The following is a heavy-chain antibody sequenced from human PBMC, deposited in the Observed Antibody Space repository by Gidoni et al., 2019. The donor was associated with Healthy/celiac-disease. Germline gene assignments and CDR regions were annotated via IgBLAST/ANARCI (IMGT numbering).Heavy chain of an antibody. V-gene: IGHV3-23*01. CDR1: GFTFSSYA. D-gene: IGHD3-10*01. Sequence: EVQLLESGGGLVQPGGSLRLSCAAPGFTFSSYAMSWVRQAPGKGLEWVSAISGSGGSTYYADSVKGRFTISRDNSKNTLYLQMNSLRAEDTAVYYCAKVSMVRGVIITFDYWGQGTLVTVSS. CDR2: ISGSGGST. CDR3: AKVSMVRGVIITFDY. J-gene: IGHJ4*02.